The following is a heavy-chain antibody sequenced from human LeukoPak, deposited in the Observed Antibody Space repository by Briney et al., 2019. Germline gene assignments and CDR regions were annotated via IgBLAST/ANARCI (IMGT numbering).Heavy chain of an antibody. Sequence: GGSLRLSCAASGFAFSSYSMNWVRQAPGKGLEWVSYISSSSSYIYYADSVKGRFTISRDNSQNTVFLQMNSLRAEDTAVYYCARQYISGWFFDYWGQGALVTVYS. D-gene: IGHD6-19*01. CDR1: GFAFSSYS. CDR3: ARQYISGWFFDY. V-gene: IGHV3-21*04. J-gene: IGHJ4*02. CDR2: ISSSSSYI.